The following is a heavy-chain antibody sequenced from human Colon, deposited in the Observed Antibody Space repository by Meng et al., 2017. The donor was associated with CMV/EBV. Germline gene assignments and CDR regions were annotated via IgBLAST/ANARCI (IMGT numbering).Heavy chain of an antibody. V-gene: IGHV4-59*01. D-gene: IGHD3-16*01. CDR1: GDSMGNYY. CDR2: IHHSGNS. Sequence: SETLSLTCSVSGDSMGNYYWTWIRQTPGKGLEWIGYIHHSGNSNYNPSLKSRVTISIDTSNNQFSLKLSSVTAADTAVYYCARDRSIMITSGATHGMDVWGQGTTVTVSS. CDR3: ARDRSIMITSGATHGMDV. J-gene: IGHJ6*02.